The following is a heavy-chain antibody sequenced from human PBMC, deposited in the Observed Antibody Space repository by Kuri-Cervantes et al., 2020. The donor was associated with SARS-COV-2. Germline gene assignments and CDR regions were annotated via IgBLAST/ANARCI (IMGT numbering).Heavy chain of an antibody. V-gene: IGHV2-70*11. J-gene: IGHJ4*02. D-gene: IGHD3-10*01. CDR1: GFSLSTSGMC. Sequence: GPTLAKPTQTLTLTCTFSGFSLSTSGMCVSWIRQPPGKALEWLARIDWDDDKYYSTSLTTRLTVSKDTSRNQVVLTMTNMDPADTATYYCARAYGSGNYRLDYWGQGTLVTVSS. CDR2: IDWDDDK. CDR3: ARAYGSGNYRLDY.